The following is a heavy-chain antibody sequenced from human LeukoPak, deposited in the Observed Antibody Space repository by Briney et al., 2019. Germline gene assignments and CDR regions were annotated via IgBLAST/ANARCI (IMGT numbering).Heavy chain of an antibody. D-gene: IGHD2-21*02. CDR3: ANLIGGDFAFDV. J-gene: IGHJ3*01. CDR1: ENSFTSYW. V-gene: IGHV5-51*01. Sequence: GESLKISCKGSENSFTSYWIGWVRQMPGKGLEWMGIIYPGDSNTRYSPSFQDQVTISVDKFISTAYLQRSSLKASDTAMYYCANLIGGDFAFDVWGQGTMVTVSS. CDR2: IYPGDSNT.